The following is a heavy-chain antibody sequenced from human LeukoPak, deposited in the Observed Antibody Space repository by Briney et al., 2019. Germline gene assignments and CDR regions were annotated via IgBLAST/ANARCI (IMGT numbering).Heavy chain of an antibody. V-gene: IGHV4-59*12. CDR2: IYYTGNT. D-gene: IGHD1-14*01. CDR1: GGSISGFY. J-gene: IGHJ6*04. Sequence: KPSETLSLTCSVSGGSISGFYWYWVRQPPGKGLEWIGYIYYTGNTNYNPSLESRVNISMDTSRTQFSLRLRSVTAADTAVYYCVRSHHGGVWGKGTTVTVSS. CDR3: VRSHHGGV.